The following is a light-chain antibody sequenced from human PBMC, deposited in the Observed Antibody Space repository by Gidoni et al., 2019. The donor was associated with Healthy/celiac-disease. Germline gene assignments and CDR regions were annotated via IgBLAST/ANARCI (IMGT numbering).Light chain of an antibody. CDR3: NSRDSSGNHLV. Sequence: SSELTQDPAVSVALGQTVRITCQGDSLRSYYASWYQQKPGQAPVLVSYGKNNRPSGIPDRFSGSSSGNTASLTITGAQAEDEADYYCNSRDSSGNHLVFGTGTKVTV. CDR1: SLRSYY. J-gene: IGLJ1*01. V-gene: IGLV3-19*01. CDR2: GKN.